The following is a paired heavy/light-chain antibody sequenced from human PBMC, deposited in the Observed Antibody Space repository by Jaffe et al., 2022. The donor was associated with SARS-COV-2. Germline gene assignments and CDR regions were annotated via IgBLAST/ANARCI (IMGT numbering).Light chain of an antibody. J-gene: IGLJ2*01. CDR1: NSDIGSNY. Sequence: QSVLTQPPSVSAAPGQRVTISCSGSNSDIGSNYVSWYQQFPGAAPKLLIYENDKRPSGIPDRFSGSKSGTSATLGITGLQTGDEAEYYCGTWDGTLNVVVLGGGTELTVL. CDR3: GTWDGTLNVVV. V-gene: IGLV1-51*01. CDR2: END.
Heavy chain of an antibody. Sequence: QVQLVQSGAEVKMPGASVKVSCKTSGFTFTDYDYDWVRRAPGQGLEWMGWMNPNSGNTGYAKRFQGRVTMTRDTSKRTVYMDLSSLRSEDTAVYYCARGISRGYYMDVWGDGTTVTVSS. CDR1: GFTFTDYD. D-gene: IGHD2-15*01. V-gene: IGHV1-8*01. J-gene: IGHJ6*03. CDR2: MNPNSGNT. CDR3: ARGISRGYYMDV.